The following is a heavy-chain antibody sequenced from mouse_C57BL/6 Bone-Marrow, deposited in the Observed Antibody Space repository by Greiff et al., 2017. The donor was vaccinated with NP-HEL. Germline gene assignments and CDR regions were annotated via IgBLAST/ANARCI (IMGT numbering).Heavy chain of an antibody. CDR1: GFTFSDYY. D-gene: IGHD2-4*01. V-gene: IGHV5-16*01. J-gene: IGHJ2*01. CDR2: INYDGSST. Sequence: EVMLVESEGGLVQPGSSMKLSCTASGFTFSDYYMAWVRQVPEKGLEWVANINYDGSSTYYLDSLKSRFIISRDNAKNILYLQMSSLKSEDTATYYCARDPNYYDYPHHYFDYWGQGTTLTVSS. CDR3: ARDPNYYDYPHHYFDY.